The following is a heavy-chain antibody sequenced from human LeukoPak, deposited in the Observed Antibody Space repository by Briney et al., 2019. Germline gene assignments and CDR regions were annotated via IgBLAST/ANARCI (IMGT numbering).Heavy chain of an antibody. CDR3: ARGGSYVLAYYYYGMDV. V-gene: IGHV1-3*01. J-gene: IGHJ6*02. CDR1: GYTFTSYA. D-gene: IGHD3-16*01. CDR2: INAGNGNT. Sequence: ASVKVSCKASGYTFTSYAMHWVRQAPGQRLEWMGWINAGNGNTKYSQKFQGRVTITRDTSASTAYMGLSSLRSEDTAVYYCARGGSYVLAYYYYGMDVWGQGTTVTVSS.